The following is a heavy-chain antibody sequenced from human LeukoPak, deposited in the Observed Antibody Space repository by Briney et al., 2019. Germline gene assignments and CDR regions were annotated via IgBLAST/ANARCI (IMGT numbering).Heavy chain of an antibody. Sequence: SETLSLTCAVYGGSFSGYYWSWIRQPPGKGLEWIGEINHSGSTNYNPSLKSRVTISVDTSKNQFSLKLSSVTAADTAVYYCARHYYDSSGYYGFSPYYFDYWGQGTLVTVSS. CDR1: GGSFSGYY. D-gene: IGHD3-22*01. V-gene: IGHV4-34*01. J-gene: IGHJ4*02. CDR2: INHSGST. CDR3: ARHYYDSSGYYGFSPYYFDY.